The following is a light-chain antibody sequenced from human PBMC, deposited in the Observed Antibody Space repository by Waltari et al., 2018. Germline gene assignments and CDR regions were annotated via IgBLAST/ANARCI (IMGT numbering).Light chain of an antibody. CDR3: QQYATTPRT. CDR2: WAS. V-gene: IGKV4-1*01. Sequence: DIVMTQSPDSLAGSLGERANINGKSRQSVLYSPNNKNSLAWFQQKPGQPPKLLIYWASTRESGVPDRFSGSGSVTDFTLTISSLQAEDVAIYYCQQYATTPRTFGQGTKLEIK. CDR1: QSVLYSPNNKNS. J-gene: IGKJ2*02.